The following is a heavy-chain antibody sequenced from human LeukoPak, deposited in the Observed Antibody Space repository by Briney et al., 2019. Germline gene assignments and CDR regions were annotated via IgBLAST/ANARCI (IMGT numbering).Heavy chain of an antibody. CDR2: IGGGDYST. J-gene: IGHJ4*02. CDR3: AKDSHNGYFDY. V-gene: IGHV3-23*01. CDR1: GFSLITYR. D-gene: IGHD2-8*01. Sequence: GGSLRLSCAASGFSLITYRMSGVGQPPGKGLDGVSGIGGGDYSTYYADSLKGRFTISKDTSKNTLYLQVNSLTAGDTAVYYCAKDSHNGYFDYWGQGTLVTVSS.